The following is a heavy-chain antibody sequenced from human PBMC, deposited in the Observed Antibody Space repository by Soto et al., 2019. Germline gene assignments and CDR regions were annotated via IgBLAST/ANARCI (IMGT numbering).Heavy chain of an antibody. D-gene: IGHD6-13*01. V-gene: IGHV3-23*01. CDR1: GFTFSSCV. J-gene: IGHJ4*02. Sequence: PGGSLRLSCGASGFTFSSCVMSWVRQAPGKGLEWVSCITDSGSGTYYADSVKGRFTISRDNSKNTMYLQMNNLRVEDTGVHYCAKGLINGRWYAADWGQGTLVTVSS. CDR2: ITDSGSGT. CDR3: AKGLINGRWYAAD.